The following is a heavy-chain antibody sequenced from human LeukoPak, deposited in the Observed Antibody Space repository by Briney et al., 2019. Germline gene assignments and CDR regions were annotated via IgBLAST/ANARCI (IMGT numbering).Heavy chain of an antibody. V-gene: IGHV1-69*06. CDR3: ARDPGPIAVTGHFYYYMDV. Sequence: ASVKVSCKASGGTFSSYAISWVRQAPGQGLEWMGGIIPIFGTANYAQKFRGRVTITADKSTRTAYMELSSLRSEDTAVYYCARDPGPIAVTGHFYYYMDVWGKGTTVTISS. CDR2: IIPIFGTA. CDR1: GGTFSSYA. D-gene: IGHD6-19*01. J-gene: IGHJ6*03.